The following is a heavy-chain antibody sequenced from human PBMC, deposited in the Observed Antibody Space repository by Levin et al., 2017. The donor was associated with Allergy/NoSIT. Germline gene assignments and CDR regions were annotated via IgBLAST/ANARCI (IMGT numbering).Heavy chain of an antibody. D-gene: IGHD6-13*01. Sequence: PSETLSLTCTVSGGSISSSSYYWGWIRQPPGKGLEWIGSIYYSGSTYYNPSLKSRVTISVDTSKNQFSLKLSSVTAADTAVYYCARRPEPPRGESSSWDFYFQHWGQGTLVTVSS. V-gene: IGHV4-39*01. CDR1: GGSISSSSYY. J-gene: IGHJ1*01. CDR2: IYYSGST. CDR3: ARRPEPPRGESSSWDFYFQH.